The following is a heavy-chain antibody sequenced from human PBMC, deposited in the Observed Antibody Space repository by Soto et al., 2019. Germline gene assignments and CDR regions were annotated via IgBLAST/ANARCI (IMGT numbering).Heavy chain of an antibody. J-gene: IGHJ1*01. CDR2: ISYDRRNK. CDR1: GFTFSSYA. V-gene: IGHV3-30*04. D-gene: IGHD3-3*01. Sequence: QVQLVESGGGVVQPGRSLRLSCAASGFTFSSYAMHWVRQAPGKGLEWVVVISYDRRNKYYEDSVKGRFTISRDNSKNTLYLQMNSLRTEDTGVYYCAREIERLLGFWGQGTLVTVSS. CDR3: AREIERLLGF.